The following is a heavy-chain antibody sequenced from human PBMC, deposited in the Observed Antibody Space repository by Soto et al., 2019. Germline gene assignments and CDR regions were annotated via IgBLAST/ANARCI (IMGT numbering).Heavy chain of an antibody. V-gene: IGHV3-23*01. D-gene: IGHD4-17*01. CDR1: RVTLSTSS. J-gene: IGHJ3*01. CDR3: AKPRCYGVFDAYDF. Sequence: HPXGCLAAACAAARVTLSTSSMSWVRHDPGKGLEWVAAISASGTTTFYADSVQGRFTISRDNSMNTLYLQMKSLRVEDTAVYYCAKPRCYGVFDAYDFWGQGTMVTVSS. CDR2: ISASGTTT.